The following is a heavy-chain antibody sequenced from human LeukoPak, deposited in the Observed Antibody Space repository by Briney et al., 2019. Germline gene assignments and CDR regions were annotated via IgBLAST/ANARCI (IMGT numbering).Heavy chain of an antibody. V-gene: IGHV3-23*01. CDR1: GFSLSTYA. CDR3: AKDTTAWWYHRAYMNV. CDR2: ISGSGDKK. D-gene: IGHD2-15*01. Sequence: GSLRLSCAASGFSLSTYALSWVRQAPGGGLEWVAAISGSGDKKYHAASEKGRFTTSKDNSEKRLSLQMDSLRAEDTAVYFCAKDTTAWWYHRAYMNVWGKGTTVTVSS. J-gene: IGHJ6*03.